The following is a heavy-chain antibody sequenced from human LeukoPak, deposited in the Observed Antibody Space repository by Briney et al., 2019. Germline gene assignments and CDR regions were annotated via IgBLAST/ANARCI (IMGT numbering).Heavy chain of an antibody. CDR3: ARGLVVGATLGY. D-gene: IGHD1-26*01. J-gene: IGHJ4*02. V-gene: IGHV1-46*01. CDR2: INPSGGSS. CDR1: GYTFTRYY. Sequence: ASVKVSCKASGYTFTRYYMHWVRQAPGQGLEWMGIINPSGGSSSYAQKFQGRVTMTRDTSTSTVYMELSSLRSEDTAVYYCARGLVVGATLGYWGQGTLVTVSS.